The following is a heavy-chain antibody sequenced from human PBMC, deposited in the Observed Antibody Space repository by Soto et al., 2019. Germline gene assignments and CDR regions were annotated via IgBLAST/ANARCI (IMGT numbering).Heavy chain of an antibody. D-gene: IGHD2-2*01. CDR1: GYTFTSYG. Sequence: ASVKVSCKASGYTFTSYGISWVRQAPGQGLEWMGWISAYNGNTNYAQKLQGRVTMTTDTSTSTAYMELRSLTSDDTAEYYCAREIVVVPAGYGMDVWGQGTTVTVSS. CDR2: ISAYNGNT. J-gene: IGHJ6*02. CDR3: AREIVVVPAGYGMDV. V-gene: IGHV1-18*01.